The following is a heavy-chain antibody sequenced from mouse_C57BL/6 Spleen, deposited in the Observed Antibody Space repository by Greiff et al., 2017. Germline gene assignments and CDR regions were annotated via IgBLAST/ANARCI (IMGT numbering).Heavy chain of an antibody. Sequence: EVQLQQSGPGLVKPGASVKIPCKASGYTFTDYNMDWVKQSHGKSLEWIGDINPNNGGNIYNQKFKGKATLTVDKSSSTAYMELRSLTSEDTAVYYCSRWDYYGSIYEYFDYWGTGTTVTVSS. V-gene: IGHV1-18*01. CDR2: INPNNGGN. D-gene: IGHD1-1*01. J-gene: IGHJ1*03. CDR1: GYTFTDYN. CDR3: SRWDYYGSIYEYFDY.